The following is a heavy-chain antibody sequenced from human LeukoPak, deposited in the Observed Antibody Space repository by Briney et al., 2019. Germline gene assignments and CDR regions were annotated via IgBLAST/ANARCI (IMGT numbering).Heavy chain of an antibody. Sequence: SGGSLRLSCAASGFTFSTYGMHWVRQAPGKGLEWGAVIWYDGSNKYYADSVKGRFTISRDNSKNTLYLQMNSLRAEDTAVYYCAREHYGASFDYWGQGTLVTVSS. J-gene: IGHJ4*02. CDR3: AREHYGASFDY. D-gene: IGHD4-17*01. CDR1: GFTFSTYG. CDR2: IWYDGSNK. V-gene: IGHV3-33*01.